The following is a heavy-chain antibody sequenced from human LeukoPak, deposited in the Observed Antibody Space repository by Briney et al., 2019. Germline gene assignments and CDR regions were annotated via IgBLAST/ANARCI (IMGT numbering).Heavy chain of an antibody. CDR3: ASSIFGWYYFDY. CDR1: GGSISSYY. J-gene: IGHJ4*02. D-gene: IGHD3-3*02. Sequence: SETLSLTCTVSGGSISSYYWSWIRQPPGKGLEWIGYIYYSGSTNYNPSLKSRVTISVDTSKNQFSLKLSSVTAADTAVYYCASSIFGWYYFDYWGQGTLVTVSS. V-gene: IGHV4-59*01. CDR2: IYYSGST.